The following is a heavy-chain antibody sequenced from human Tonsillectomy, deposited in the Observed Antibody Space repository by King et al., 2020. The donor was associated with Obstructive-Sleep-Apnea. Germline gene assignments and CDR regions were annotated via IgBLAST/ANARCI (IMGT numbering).Heavy chain of an antibody. J-gene: IGHJ6*02. Sequence: SLKESGPALVKPTQTLTLTCTFSGFSLSTSGMCVSWIRQPPGKALEWLALIDWDDDKYYSTSLKTRLTISKDTSKNQVVLTMTNMDPVDTATYYCARTRRAVASYYGMDVWGQGTTVTVSS. CDR3: ARTRRAVASYYGMDV. V-gene: IGHV2-70*01. D-gene: IGHD6-19*01. CDR2: IDWDDDK. CDR1: GFSLSTSGMC.